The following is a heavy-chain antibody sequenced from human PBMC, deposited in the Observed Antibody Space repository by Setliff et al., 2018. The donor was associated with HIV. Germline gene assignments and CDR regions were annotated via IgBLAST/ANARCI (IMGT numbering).Heavy chain of an antibody. CDR3: ARIGARIFNYYDDTSQTDY. CDR2: INSASGGT. D-gene: IGHD3-22*01. Sequence: ASVKVSCKASGYTFTDYYIHWVRQAPGQGLEWMGWINSASGGTNYAQNFQDRVTMTRDTSISTAYLELRRLRSDDTALYYWARIGARIFNYYDDTSQTDYWGQGALVTVSS. CDR1: GYTFTDYY. J-gene: IGHJ4*02. V-gene: IGHV1-2*02.